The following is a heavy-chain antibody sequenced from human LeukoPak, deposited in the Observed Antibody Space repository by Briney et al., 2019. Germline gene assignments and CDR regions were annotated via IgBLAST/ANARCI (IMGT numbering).Heavy chain of an antibody. J-gene: IGHJ4*02. D-gene: IGHD5-24*01. V-gene: IGHV1-18*01. Sequence: ASVKVSCKASGYTFTNYGINWARQTPGQGLEWMGWISGYNGDINYAQRLQGRVTMTTDTSTSTAYMELRSLSSDDTAVYYCARVLSREGYFDYWGQGTLVTVSS. CDR3: ARVLSREGYFDY. CDR2: ISGYNGDI. CDR1: GYTFTNYG.